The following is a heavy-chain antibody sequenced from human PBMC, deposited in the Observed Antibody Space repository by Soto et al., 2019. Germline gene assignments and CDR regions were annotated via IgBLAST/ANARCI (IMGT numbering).Heavy chain of an antibody. CDR3: ARELRYYDSSGYYPVG. D-gene: IGHD3-22*01. V-gene: IGHV4-34*01. Sequence: KPSETLSLTCAVYGGSFSGYYWSWIRQPPGKGLEWIGEINHSGSTNYNPSLKSRVTISVDTSKNQFSLKLSSVTAADTAVYYCARELRYYDSSGYYPVGWGQGTLVTVSS. J-gene: IGHJ4*02. CDR1: GGSFSGYY. CDR2: INHSGST.